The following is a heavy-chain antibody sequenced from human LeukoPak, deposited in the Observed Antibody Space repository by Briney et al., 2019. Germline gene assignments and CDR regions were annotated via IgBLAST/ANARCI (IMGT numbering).Heavy chain of an antibody. CDR1: GFTFSSYW. CDR2: IKQDGSEK. J-gene: IGHJ5*02. Sequence: GGSLRLSCAASGFTFSSYWMSRVRQAPGNGLEWGANIKQDGSEKYYVDSVKGRFTISRDNAKNSLYLQMNSLRAKDTAVYYCARAYSSSWYRSFWFDPWGQGTLVTVSS. D-gene: IGHD6-13*01. V-gene: IGHV3-7*01. CDR3: ARAYSSSWYRSFWFDP.